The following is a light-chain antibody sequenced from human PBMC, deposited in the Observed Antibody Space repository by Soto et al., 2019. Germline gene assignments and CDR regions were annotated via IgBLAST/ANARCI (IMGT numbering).Light chain of an antibody. CDR2: AAS. CDR1: QGISSY. CDR3: QRYGDSGT. V-gene: IGKV1-8*01. Sequence: AIRMTQSPSSFSASTGDRVTITCRASQGISSYLAWYQQKPGKAPKLLIYAASTLQSGVPSRFSGSGSGTDFTLTIDKLEPEDFGVYYCQRYGDSGTFGQGTKVDIK. J-gene: IGKJ2*01.